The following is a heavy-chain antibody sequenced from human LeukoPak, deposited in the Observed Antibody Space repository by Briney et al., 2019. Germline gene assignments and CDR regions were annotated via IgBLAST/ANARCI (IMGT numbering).Heavy chain of an antibody. CDR2: IYYSGST. V-gene: IGHV4-39*01. D-gene: IGHD5-18*01. Sequence: PSETLSLTHTVYGGSISSSNYYWGWIRQPPGKGLEWIGSIYYSGSTYYNPSLKSRVTISVDTSKNQFSLKLNSVTAADTAVFYCARHSMVTSMTIFDYWGQGTLVTVSS. CDR3: ARHSMVTSMTIFDY. CDR1: GGSISSSNYY. J-gene: IGHJ4*02.